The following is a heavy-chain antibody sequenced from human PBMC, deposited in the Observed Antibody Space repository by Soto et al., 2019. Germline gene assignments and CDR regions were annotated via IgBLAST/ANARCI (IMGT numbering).Heavy chain of an antibody. V-gene: IGHV1-18*04. CDR1: GYTFTRYG. D-gene: IGHD2-15*01. J-gene: IGHJ4*02. CDR3: ARDLTWRYSGGSCYRY. Sequence: QVQLVQSGAEVKKPGASVKVSCKASGYTFTRYGISWVRQAPGQGLEWMGWISAYNGNTNYAQKLQGRVTMTTDTSTSTAYMELRRLRSDDTAGYDCARDLTWRYSGGSCYRYLGQGTLVTVSS. CDR2: ISAYNGNT.